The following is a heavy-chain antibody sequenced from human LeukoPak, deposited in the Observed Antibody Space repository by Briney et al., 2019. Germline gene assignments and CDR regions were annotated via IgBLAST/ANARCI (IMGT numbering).Heavy chain of an antibody. CDR3: ARDRYSSAWYEE. V-gene: IGHV3-74*01. CDR1: AFTFSSYW. J-gene: IGHJ4*02. Sequence: GGSLRLSCTASAFTFSSYWMHWVRQAPGKGLVWVLHINSGGSNTSYADSVKGRFTISRDNAKNTLYLQMNSLRGEDTAAYYCARDRYSSAWYEEWGQGTLVTVSS. CDR2: INSGGSNT. D-gene: IGHD6-19*01.